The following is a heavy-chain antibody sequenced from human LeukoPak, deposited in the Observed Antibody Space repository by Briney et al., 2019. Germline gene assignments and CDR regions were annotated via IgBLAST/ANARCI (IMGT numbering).Heavy chain of an antibody. J-gene: IGHJ4*02. V-gene: IGHV1-2*02. CDR3: ARDSTPYYYDSSGYYYESDY. Sequence: GASVKVSCKASGYTFTGYYMHWVRQAPGQGLEWMGWINPNSGGTNYAQKFQGRVTMTRDTSISTAYMELSSLRSEDTAVYYCARDSTPYYYDSSGYYYESDYWGQGTLVTVSS. D-gene: IGHD3-22*01. CDR1: GYTFTGYY. CDR2: INPNSGGT.